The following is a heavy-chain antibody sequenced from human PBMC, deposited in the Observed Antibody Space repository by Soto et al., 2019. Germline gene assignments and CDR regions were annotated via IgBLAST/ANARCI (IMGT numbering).Heavy chain of an antibody. Sequence: GGSLRLSCAASGFTFSSYGMHWVRQAPGKGLEWVAVISYDGSNKYYADSVKGRFTISRDNSKNTLYLQMNSLRAEDTAVYYCAKVFRIAVAGDPMWHYYYGMDVWGQGTTVTVSS. D-gene: IGHD6-19*01. CDR1: GFTFSSYG. CDR2: ISYDGSNK. CDR3: AKVFRIAVAGDPMWHYYYGMDV. V-gene: IGHV3-30*18. J-gene: IGHJ6*02.